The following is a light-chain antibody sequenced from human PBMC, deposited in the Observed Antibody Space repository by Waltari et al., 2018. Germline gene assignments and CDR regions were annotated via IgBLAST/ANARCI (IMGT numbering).Light chain of an antibody. J-gene: IGLJ2*01. CDR2: EVN. CDR1: SSDVGGYKY. CDR3: SSYTSSSTLV. V-gene: IGLV2-14*01. Sequence: QSALTQPASVSGSPGQSITISCTGTSSDVGGYKYVSWYQHHPGKAPKLLIYEVNKRPSGVSSRFSGSKSGNMASLTISGLQPEDEADYYCSSYTSSSTLVFGGGTKLTVL.